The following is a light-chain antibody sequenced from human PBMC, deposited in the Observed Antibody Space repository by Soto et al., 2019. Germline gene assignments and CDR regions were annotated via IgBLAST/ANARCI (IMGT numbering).Light chain of an antibody. CDR3: QQYGSSPRT. CDR1: QSVSSSY. Sequence: EIVLTQSPGALSLSPGERATLSCGASQSVSSSYVAWYQQKPGQAPRLLIYGASTRATGIPDRFSGSGSGTDFTLTISRLEPEDFAVYYCQQYGSSPRTFGQGTKVEIK. V-gene: IGKV3-20*01. CDR2: GAS. J-gene: IGKJ1*01.